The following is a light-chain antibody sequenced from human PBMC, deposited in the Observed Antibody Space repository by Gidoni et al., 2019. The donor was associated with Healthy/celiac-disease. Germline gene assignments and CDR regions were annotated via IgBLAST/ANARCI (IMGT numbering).Light chain of an antibody. CDR2: GAS. CDR1: QSVSSSY. Sequence: EIVLTQSPGTLSLSPGERATLSCRASQSVSSSYLAWYQHKPGQAPRLLIYGASSRATGIPDFTLTISRLEPEDFAVYYCQQYGSSPLTFGGGTKVEIK. CDR3: QQYGSSPLT. J-gene: IGKJ4*01. V-gene: IGKV3-20*01.